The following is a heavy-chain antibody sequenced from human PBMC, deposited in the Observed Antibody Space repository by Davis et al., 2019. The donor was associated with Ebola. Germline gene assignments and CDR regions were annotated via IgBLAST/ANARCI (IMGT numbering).Heavy chain of an antibody. CDR1: GFTFTTYW. Sequence: GESLKISCAASGFTFTTYWMHWVRQAPGKGLEWVAVIWYDGSNKYYADSVKGRFTISRDNSKNTMYLQMNSLRAEDTAVYYCARSGLSFGVVKYHYGMDVWGKGTTVTVSS. D-gene: IGHD3-3*01. CDR3: ARSGLSFGVVKYHYGMDV. CDR2: IWYDGSNK. J-gene: IGHJ6*04. V-gene: IGHV3-33*08.